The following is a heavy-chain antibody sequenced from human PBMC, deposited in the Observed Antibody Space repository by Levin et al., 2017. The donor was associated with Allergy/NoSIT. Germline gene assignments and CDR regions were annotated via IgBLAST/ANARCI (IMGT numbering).Heavy chain of an antibody. CDR3: AFKGTSGYYY. CDR2: ISDSGTNT. Sequence: GGSLRLSCAASGFAFKNYDMTWVRQAPGKGLEWVSGISDSGTNTYYADSVKGRFTISRDNSKSTVYVQMNSLRDDDTAVYYCAFKGTSGYYYWGQGTPVTVSS. V-gene: IGHV3-23*01. CDR1: GFAFKNYD. D-gene: IGHD3-22*01. J-gene: IGHJ4*02.